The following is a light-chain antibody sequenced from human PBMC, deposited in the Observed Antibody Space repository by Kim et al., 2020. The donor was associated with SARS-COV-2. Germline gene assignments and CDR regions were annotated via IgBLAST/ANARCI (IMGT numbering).Light chain of an antibody. V-gene: IGKV3-15*01. Sequence: EIVMTQSPATLSVYPGERATLSCRASQSVSSNLAWYQQKPGQAPRLLIYGASTRATGIPARFSGSGSGTEFTLTISSLQSEDFAVYYCQQYNNWPPIITFGQGTRLEIK. CDR2: GAS. CDR1: QSVSSN. J-gene: IGKJ5*01. CDR3: QQYNNWPPIIT.